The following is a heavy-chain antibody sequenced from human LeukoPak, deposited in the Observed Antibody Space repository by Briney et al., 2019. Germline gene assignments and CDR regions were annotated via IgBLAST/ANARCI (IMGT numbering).Heavy chain of an antibody. CDR1: GGTFSSYA. J-gene: IGHJ6*02. Sequence: SVKVSCKASGGTFSSYAISWVRQAPGQGLEWMGGIIPIFGTANYAQKFQGRVTITADESTSTAYMELSSLRSEDTAVYYCARDREDSSGYYYYYYGMDVWGQGTTVTVSS. CDR2: IIPIFGTA. V-gene: IGHV1-69*01. CDR3: ARDREDSSGYYYYYYGMDV. D-gene: IGHD3-22*01.